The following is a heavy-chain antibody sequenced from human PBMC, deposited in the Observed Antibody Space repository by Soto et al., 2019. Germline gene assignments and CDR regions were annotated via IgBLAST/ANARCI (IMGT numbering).Heavy chain of an antibody. V-gene: IGHV3-66*04. D-gene: IGHD5-18*01. CDR1: GVTVSSNY. Sequence: GGSLRLSCAASGVTVSSNYMSWVRQAPGKGLEWVSVIYSGGSTYYADSVKGRFTISRDNSKNTLYLQMNSLRAEDTAVYYCARHGYNYGAGYFDYWGQGTLVTVSS. J-gene: IGHJ4*02. CDR3: ARHGYNYGAGYFDY. CDR2: IYSGGST.